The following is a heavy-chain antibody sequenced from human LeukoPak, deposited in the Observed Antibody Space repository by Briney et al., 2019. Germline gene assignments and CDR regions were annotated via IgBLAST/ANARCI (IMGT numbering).Heavy chain of an antibody. CDR3: ARDPYSSTWSYGMDV. D-gene: IGHD6-6*01. Sequence: GRSLRLSCAASGFTFSSYWMSWVRQAPGKGLEWVANIKQDGSEEVYVGSVRGRFTISRDNAKNSLFLQMNTLRAEDTAVYYCARDPYSSTWSYGMDVWGQGTTVTVS. CDR2: IKQDGSEE. J-gene: IGHJ6*02. V-gene: IGHV3-7*05. CDR1: GFTFSSYW.